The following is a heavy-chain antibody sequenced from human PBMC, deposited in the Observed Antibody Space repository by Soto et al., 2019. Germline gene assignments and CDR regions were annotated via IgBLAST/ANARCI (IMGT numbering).Heavy chain of an antibody. CDR2: ISRSSTGI. CDR3: ARAVTWGLDV. V-gene: IGHV3-48*02. CDR1: GFTFSLYS. Sequence: EVQLVESGGGLVQPGGSLRLSCAASGFTFSLYSMSWVRQAPGKGLEWVSYISRSSTGIHYADSVKGRFTISRDDATNSMHLRIKSLRDGGTAVYYCARAVTWGLDVWGQGTTVSISS. J-gene: IGHJ6*02. D-gene: IGHD3-10*01.